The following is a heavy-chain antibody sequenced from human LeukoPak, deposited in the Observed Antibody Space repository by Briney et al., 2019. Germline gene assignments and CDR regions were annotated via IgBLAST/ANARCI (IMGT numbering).Heavy chain of an antibody. D-gene: IGHD3-22*01. J-gene: IGHJ4*02. CDR2: ISWNSGSI. V-gene: IGHV3-9*01. Sequence: HPGGSLRLSCAASGFTFDDYAMHWVRQAPGKGLEWVSGISWNSGSIGYADSVKGRFTISRDNAKNSLYPQMNSLRAEDTALYYCAKSHDSSGYYGDFDYWGQGTLVTVSS. CDR3: AKSHDSSGYYGDFDY. CDR1: GFTFDDYA.